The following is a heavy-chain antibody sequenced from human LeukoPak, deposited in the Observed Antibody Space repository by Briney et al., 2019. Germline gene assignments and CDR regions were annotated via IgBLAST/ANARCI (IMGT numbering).Heavy chain of an antibody. CDR3: AAREYYYYMDV. Sequence: SETLSLTCNVFGGSISSSNYFWGWIRQSPEKGLEWIGSINYNGRTYYQSSLKSRAIISIDTSKNQFSLKLGSVTAADTAVYYCAAREYYYYMDVWGKGTTVTVSS. V-gene: IGHV4-39*01. CDR2: INYNGRT. D-gene: IGHD3-10*01. J-gene: IGHJ6*03. CDR1: GGSISSSNYF.